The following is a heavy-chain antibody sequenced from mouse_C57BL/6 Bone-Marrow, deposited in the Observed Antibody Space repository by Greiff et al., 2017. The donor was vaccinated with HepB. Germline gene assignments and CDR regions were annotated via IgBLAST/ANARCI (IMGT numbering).Heavy chain of an antibody. J-gene: IGHJ1*03. D-gene: IGHD1-1*01. V-gene: IGHV14-3*01. CDR2: IDPANGNT. Sequence: EVQLQQSVAELVRPGASVKLSCTASGFNIKNTYMHWVKQRPEQSLEWIGRIDPANGNTKYAPKFQGKATITADTSSNTAYLQLSSLTSEDTAIYYCARPLLYYGSRRWYFDVWGTGTTVTVSS. CDR1: GFNIKNTY. CDR3: ARPLLYYGSRRWYFDV.